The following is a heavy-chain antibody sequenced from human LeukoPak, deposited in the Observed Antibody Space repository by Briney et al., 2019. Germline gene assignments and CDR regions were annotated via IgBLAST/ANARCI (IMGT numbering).Heavy chain of an antibody. D-gene: IGHD6-19*01. J-gene: IGHJ4*02. CDR3: ARRSYSSGWYPSSSGDYFDY. V-gene: IGHV6-1*01. Sequence: SQTLSLTCAISGDSVSSNSAAWNWIRQSPSRGLEWLGRTYYRSKWYNDYAVSVKSRITINPDTSKNQFSLQPNSVTPEDTAVYYCARRSYSSGWYPSSSGDYFDYWGQGTLVTVSS. CDR2: TYYRSKWYN. CDR1: GDSVSSNSAA.